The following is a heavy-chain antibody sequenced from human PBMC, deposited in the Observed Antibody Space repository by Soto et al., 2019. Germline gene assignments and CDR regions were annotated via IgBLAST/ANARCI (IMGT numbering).Heavy chain of an antibody. CDR2: INHSGST. J-gene: IGHJ5*02. V-gene: IGHV4-34*01. CDR3: ATLSSCLVVEKWVDSYNWFDP. D-gene: IGHD2-15*01. Sequence: SETLSLTCAVYGGSFSGYYWSWIRQPPGKGLEWIGEINHSGSTNYNPSLKSRVTISVDTSKNQFSLKLSSVTAADTAVYYCATLSSCLVVEKWVDSYNWFDPWGQGTLVTVSS. CDR1: GGSFSGYY.